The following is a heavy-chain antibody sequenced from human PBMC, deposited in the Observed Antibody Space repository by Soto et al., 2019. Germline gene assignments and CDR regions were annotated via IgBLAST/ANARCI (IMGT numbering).Heavy chain of an antibody. CDR3: ARVRAARPNNWFDP. CDR2: INHSGST. CDR1: GGSFSGYY. J-gene: IGHJ5*02. D-gene: IGHD6-6*01. V-gene: IGHV4-34*01. Sequence: SETLSLTCAVYGGSFSGYYWSWIRQPPGKGLEWIGEINHSGSTNYNLSLKSRVTISVDTSKNQFSLKLSSVTAADTAVYYCARVRAARPNNWFDPWGQGTLVTVSS.